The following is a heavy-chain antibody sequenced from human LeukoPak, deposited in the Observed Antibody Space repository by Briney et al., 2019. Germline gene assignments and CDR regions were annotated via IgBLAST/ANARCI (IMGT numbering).Heavy chain of an antibody. CDR2: INHSGST. V-gene: IGHV4-34*01. CDR3: ARKLDTAMVTDYYYYGMDV. Sequence: PSETLSLTCAVYGGSFSGYYWSWLRQPPGKGLEWIGEINHSGSTNYNPSLKSRVTISVDTSKNQFSLKLSSVTAADTAVYYCARKLDTAMVTDYYYYGMDVWGQGTTVTVSS. CDR1: GGSFSGYY. D-gene: IGHD5-18*01. J-gene: IGHJ6*02.